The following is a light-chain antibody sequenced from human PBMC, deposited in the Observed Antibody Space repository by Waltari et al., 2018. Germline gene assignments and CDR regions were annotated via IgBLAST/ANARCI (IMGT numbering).Light chain of an antibody. CDR3: SSYAGSNNVV. J-gene: IGLJ2*01. CDR2: EVS. CDR1: SNDVGGSYY. V-gene: IGLV2-8*01. Sequence: QSALTQPPSASGSPGQSVTISCTGTSNDVGGSYYVSWYQQHPGKAPKLMIYEVSKRPSGVPDRFSGSKSGYTASLTVSGLQAEDEADYFCSSYAGSNNVVFGGGTKLTVL.